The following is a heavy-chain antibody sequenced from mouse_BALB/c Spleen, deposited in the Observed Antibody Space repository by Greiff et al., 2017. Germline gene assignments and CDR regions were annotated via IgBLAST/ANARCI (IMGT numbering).Heavy chain of an antibody. Sequence: EVKLVESGGDLVKPGGSLKLSCAASGFTFSSYGMSWVRQTPDKRLEWVATISSGGSYTYYPDSVKGRFTISRDNAKNTLYLQMSSLKSEDTAMYYGARPPIEAYWGQGTLVTVSA. CDR1: GFTFSSYG. CDR3: ARPPIEAY. D-gene: IGHD2-12*01. V-gene: IGHV5-6*02. CDR2: ISSGGSYT. J-gene: IGHJ3*01.